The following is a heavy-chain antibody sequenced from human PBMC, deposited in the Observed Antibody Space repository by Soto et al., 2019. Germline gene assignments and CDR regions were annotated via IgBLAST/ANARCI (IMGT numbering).Heavy chain of an antibody. CDR3: ARGGSGSYRNYYYYGMDV. CDR2: IDPSDSYT. CDR1: GYSFTSYW. V-gene: IGHV5-10-1*01. J-gene: IGHJ6*02. Sequence: GESLKISCKGSGYSFTSYWISWVRQMPGKGLEWVGRIDPSDSYTNYSPSFQGHVTISADKSISTAYLQWSSLKASDTAMYYCARGGSGSYRNYYYYGMDVWGQGTTVTVSS. D-gene: IGHD1-26*01.